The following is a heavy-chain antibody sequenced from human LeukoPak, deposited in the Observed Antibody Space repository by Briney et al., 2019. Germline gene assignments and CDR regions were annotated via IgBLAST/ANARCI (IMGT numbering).Heavy chain of an antibody. CDR3: ATGLPRNQPLQQTEIPE. Sequence: PSETLSLTCTVSGGSISSGGYYWSWIRQPPGKGLEWIGYIYHSGSTYYNPSLKSRVTISVDRSKNQFSLKLSSVTAADTAVYYCATGLPRNQPLQQTEIPEWGQGTLVTVSS. CDR1: GGSISSGGYY. V-gene: IGHV4-30-2*01. CDR2: IYHSGST. D-gene: IGHD1-14*01. J-gene: IGHJ4*02.